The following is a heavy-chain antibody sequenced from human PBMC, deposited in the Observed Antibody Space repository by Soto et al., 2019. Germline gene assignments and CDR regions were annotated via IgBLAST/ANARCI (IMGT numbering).Heavy chain of an antibody. D-gene: IGHD2-15*01. V-gene: IGHV1-8*01. J-gene: IGHJ4*02. CDR1: KYTFTSYD. CDR2: MDPNSGNT. CDR3: ASGCSRGSCPIDY. Sequence: ASVKVSCKTSKYTFTSYDINWVRQATGQGLEWMGWMDPNSGNTGYAQKFQGRVTMTRNTSITTVYMELSSLRSEDTAVYYCASGCSRGSCPIDYWGQGTLVTVSS.